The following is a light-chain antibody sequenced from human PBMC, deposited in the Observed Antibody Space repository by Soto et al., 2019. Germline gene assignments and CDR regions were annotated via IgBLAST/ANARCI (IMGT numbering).Light chain of an antibody. V-gene: IGKV1-5*03. Sequence: DIKMKQSPSTLSASVGDRVSITCRASQTVYDWLAWYQHKPGQAPRLLVYEASILQNGVPSRFSGTESGTEFTLTISSLRPDDFATYYCQQYNDYSAWTFGQGTKV. CDR2: EAS. CDR3: QQYNDYSAWT. CDR1: QTVYDW. J-gene: IGKJ1*01.